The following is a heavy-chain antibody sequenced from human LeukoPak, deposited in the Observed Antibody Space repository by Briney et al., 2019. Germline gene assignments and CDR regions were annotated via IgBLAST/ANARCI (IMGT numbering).Heavy chain of an antibody. Sequence: PSETLSLTCTVSGGSISSGGYYWSWIRQHPGKGLEWIGYIYYSGSTYYNPSFKSRVTISVDTSKNQFSLKLSSVTAADTAVYYCARARYNWNYEDWGQGTLVTVSS. CDR1: GGSISSGGYY. J-gene: IGHJ4*02. D-gene: IGHD1-7*01. CDR3: ARARYNWNYED. V-gene: IGHV4-31*03. CDR2: IYYSGST.